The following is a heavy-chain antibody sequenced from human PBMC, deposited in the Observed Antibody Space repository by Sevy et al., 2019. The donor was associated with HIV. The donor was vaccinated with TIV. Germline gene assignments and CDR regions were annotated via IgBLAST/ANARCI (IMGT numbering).Heavy chain of an antibody. CDR3: ARDQPYCSGGSCYSHYYYGMDV. D-gene: IGHD2-15*01. Sequence: GGSLRLSCAASGFTFSSYSMNWVRQAPGKGLEWVSSISSSSSYIYYADSVKGRFTISRDNAKNSLYLQMNSLRAEDTAVYYCARDQPYCSGGSCYSHYYYGMDVWGQRTTVTVSS. J-gene: IGHJ6*02. V-gene: IGHV3-21*01. CDR2: ISSSSSYI. CDR1: GFTFSSYS.